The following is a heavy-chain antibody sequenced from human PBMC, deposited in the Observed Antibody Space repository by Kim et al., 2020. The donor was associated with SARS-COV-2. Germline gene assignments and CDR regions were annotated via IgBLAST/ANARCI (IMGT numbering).Heavy chain of an antibody. Sequence: SETLSLTCAVFGGSFSGYYWSWIRQPPGEGLEWMGEVNHSGSTNYNPSLKCRVTMSVDTSKNQSSLKLTSVTAADTAVYYCVRRLESGSYSNFDYWGQGT. CDR1: GGSFSGYY. D-gene: IGHD1-26*01. J-gene: IGHJ4*02. CDR3: VRRLESGSYSNFDY. CDR2: VNHSGST. V-gene: IGHV4-34*01.